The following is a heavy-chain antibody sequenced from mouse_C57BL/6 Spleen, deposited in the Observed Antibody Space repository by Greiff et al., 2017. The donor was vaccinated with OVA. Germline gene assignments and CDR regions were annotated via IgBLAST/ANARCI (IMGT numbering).Heavy chain of an antibody. V-gene: IGHV5-17*01. Sequence: DVQLVESGGGLVKPGGSLKLSCAASGFTFSDYGMHWVRQAPEKGLEWVAYISSGSSTIYYADTVKGRFTISRDNAKNTLFLQMTSLRSEDTAMYYCARGAPFDVWGTGTTVTVSS. CDR1: GFTFSDYG. CDR2: ISSGSSTI. J-gene: IGHJ1*03. CDR3: ARGAPFDV.